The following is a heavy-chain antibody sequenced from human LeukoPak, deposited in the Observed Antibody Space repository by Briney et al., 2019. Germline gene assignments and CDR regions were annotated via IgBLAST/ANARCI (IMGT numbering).Heavy chain of an antibody. D-gene: IGHD4-23*01. CDR1: GFTFSDFY. CDR3: ARDGGSNWFDP. Sequence: SGGSLRLSCTASGFTFSDFYMNWIRQAPGKGLEWVAYISSGGSSIYYADSVKGRFTMSRDNAKNSLYLQMNSLRVEDTAVYYCARDGGSNWFDPWGQGTLVTVSS. V-gene: IGHV3-11*01. J-gene: IGHJ5*02. CDR2: ISSGGSSI.